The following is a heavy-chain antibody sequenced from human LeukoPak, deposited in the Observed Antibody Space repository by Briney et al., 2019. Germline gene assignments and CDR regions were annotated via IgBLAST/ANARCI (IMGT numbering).Heavy chain of an antibody. CDR2: ISSSSTI. V-gene: IGHV3-48*01. CDR3: ARGPYYDFWSGYSSHDAFDI. CDR1: GFTFSSYS. J-gene: IGHJ3*02. D-gene: IGHD3-3*01. Sequence: GGSLRLSCAASGFTFSSYSMNWVRQAPGKGLEWVSYISSSSTIYYADSVKGRFTISRDNAKNSLYLQMNSLRAEDTAVYYCARGPYYDFWSGYSSHDAFDIRGQGTMVTVSS.